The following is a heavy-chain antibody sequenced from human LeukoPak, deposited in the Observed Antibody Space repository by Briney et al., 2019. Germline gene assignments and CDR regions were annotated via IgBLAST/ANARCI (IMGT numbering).Heavy chain of an antibody. CDR1: GFTFSSYS. Sequence: PGGSLRLSCAASGFTFSSYSMNWVRQAPGKGLEWVSSISSSSSYIYYADSVKGRFTISRDNAKNSLYLQMNSLRAEDTAVYYCARVDSSPGGMDVWGRGTTVTVSS. CDR3: ARVDSSPGGMDV. CDR2: ISSSSSYI. J-gene: IGHJ6*02. V-gene: IGHV3-21*01. D-gene: IGHD3-22*01.